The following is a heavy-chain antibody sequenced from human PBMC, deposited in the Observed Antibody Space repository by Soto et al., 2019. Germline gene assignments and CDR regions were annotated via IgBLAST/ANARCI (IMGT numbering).Heavy chain of an antibody. Sequence: GPTLGNPTQTLTLTCPFSGFSLSTSGVGVGWIRQPPGQALEWLALIYWNDDKRYSPSLKSRLTITKDTSKNQVVLTMTNMDPVDTATYYCAHSPGYSRGWYRFRRLPHFDNWGQGPLVTASS. V-gene: IGHV2-5*01. J-gene: IGHJ4*02. CDR3: AHSPGYSRGWYRFRRLPHFDN. CDR2: IYWNDDK. CDR1: GFSLSTSGVG. D-gene: IGHD6-13*01.